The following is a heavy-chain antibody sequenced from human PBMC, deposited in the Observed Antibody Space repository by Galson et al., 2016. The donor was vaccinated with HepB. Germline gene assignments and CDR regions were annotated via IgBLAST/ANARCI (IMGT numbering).Heavy chain of an antibody. V-gene: IGHV3-30-3*01. CDR3: ARDPGGSSGYGMDF. CDR2: ISNDRSSK. J-gene: IGHJ6*02. Sequence: SLRLSCAASGFTFSSYAMHWVRQAPGKGLEWVAVISNDRSSKYYADSVKGRFTISRANSKNTLYLQMNSLRAEDTAVYYCARDPGGSSGYGMDFWGQGTTVTVSS. CDR1: GFTFSSYA. D-gene: IGHD6-13*01.